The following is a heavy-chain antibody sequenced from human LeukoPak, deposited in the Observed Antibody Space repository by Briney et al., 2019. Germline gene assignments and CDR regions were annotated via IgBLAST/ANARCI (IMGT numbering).Heavy chain of an antibody. V-gene: IGHV4-4*02. CDR2: IYHSGST. D-gene: IGHD6-19*01. Sequence: SETLSLTCAVSGGSISSSNWWSWVRQPPGKGLEWIGEIYHSGSTNYNPSLKSRVTISVDKSKNQFSLKLSSVTAADTVVYYCARSVAGCTTNFDYWGQGTLVTVSS. CDR3: ARSVAGCTTNFDY. CDR1: GGSISSSNW. J-gene: IGHJ4*02.